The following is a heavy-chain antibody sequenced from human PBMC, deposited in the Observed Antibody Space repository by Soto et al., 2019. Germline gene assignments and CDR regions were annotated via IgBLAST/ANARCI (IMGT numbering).Heavy chain of an antibody. D-gene: IGHD2-2*01. Sequence: GASVKVSCKASGYTFTGYYMHWVRQAPGQGLEWMGWINPNSGGTNYAQKFQGWVTMTRDTSISTAYMELSRLRSDDTAVYYCARGAEDIVVVPPNYGMDVWGPGTTVTVSS. CDR2: INPNSGGT. CDR3: ARGAEDIVVVPPNYGMDV. CDR1: GYTFTGYY. J-gene: IGHJ6*02. V-gene: IGHV1-2*04.